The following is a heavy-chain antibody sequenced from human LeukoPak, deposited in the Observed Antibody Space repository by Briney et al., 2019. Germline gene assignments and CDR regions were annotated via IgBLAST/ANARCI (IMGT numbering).Heavy chain of an antibody. CDR3: ARDRPRDYAIDY. J-gene: IGHJ4*02. V-gene: IGHV3-48*01. CDR2: IDGSSSTL. Sequence: GGSLRLSCVVSGFTFRSYCMNWVRQAPGKGLEWLSYIDGSSSTLYYADSVKGRFTISRDIAKNSLYLEMHSLRAEDTAVYYCARDRPRDYAIDYWGQGTLVTVSS. CDR1: GFTFRSYC. D-gene: IGHD4/OR15-4a*01.